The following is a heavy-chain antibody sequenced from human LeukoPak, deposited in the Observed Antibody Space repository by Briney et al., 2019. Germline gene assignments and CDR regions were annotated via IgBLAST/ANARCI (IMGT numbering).Heavy chain of an antibody. V-gene: IGHV4-34*01. D-gene: IGHD2-2*02. CDR3: ASVWGYCSSTSCYRRYNWFDP. CDR1: GGSFSGYY. CDR2: INHSGST. J-gene: IGHJ5*02. Sequence: PSETLSLTCAVYGGSFSGYYRSWIRQPPGKGLEWIGEINHSGSTNYNPSLKSRVTISVDTSKNQFSLKLSSVTAADTAVYYCASVWGYCSSTSCYRRYNWFDPWGQGTLVTVSS.